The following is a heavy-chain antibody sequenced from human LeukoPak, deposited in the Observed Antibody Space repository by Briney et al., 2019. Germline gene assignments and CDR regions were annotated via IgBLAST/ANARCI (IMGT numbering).Heavy chain of an antibody. V-gene: IGHV4-34*01. CDR1: GGSFSGYY. Sequence: SETLSLTCAVYGGSFSGYYWSWIRQSPGKGLEWIGEINHSGSTNYNPSLKSRVTISVDTSKDQFSLRLSSVTAADTAVYYCARRRQYDSSLFWNFDLWGRGTLVTVSS. CDR3: ARRRQYDSSLFWNFDL. D-gene: IGHD6-6*01. J-gene: IGHJ2*01. CDR2: INHSGST.